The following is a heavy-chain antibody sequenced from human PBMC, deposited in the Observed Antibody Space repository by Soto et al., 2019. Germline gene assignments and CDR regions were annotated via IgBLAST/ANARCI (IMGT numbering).Heavy chain of an antibody. D-gene: IGHD3-10*01. CDR2: ISGSGGST. CDR1: GFTFRNFA. CDR3: TDSPGSGENSDGWFDP. Sequence: PGGSLRLSCAPSGFTFRNFAMSWVRQAPGKGLEWVSTISGSGGSTYSVDSVKGRFTISRDNSKNTLYLQMNSLRVDDTAVYYCTDSPGSGENSDGWFDPWAREPWSPSPQ. V-gene: IGHV3-23*01. J-gene: IGHJ5*02.